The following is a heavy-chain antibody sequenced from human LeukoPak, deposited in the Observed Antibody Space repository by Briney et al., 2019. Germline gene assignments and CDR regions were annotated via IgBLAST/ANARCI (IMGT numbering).Heavy chain of an antibody. V-gene: IGHV3-48*02. CDR3: ARERVIAAAGDGFDS. Sequence: TGGSLRLSCAASGFTFSDYSMNWVRQAPGKGLEWVSYISSSTTIFYADSVKGRFTISRDNAKNSLFLQMNGLRDEDTALYYCARERVIAAAGDGFDSWGQGTLVTVSS. CDR2: ISSSTTI. CDR1: GFTFSDYS. D-gene: IGHD2-21*01. J-gene: IGHJ4*02.